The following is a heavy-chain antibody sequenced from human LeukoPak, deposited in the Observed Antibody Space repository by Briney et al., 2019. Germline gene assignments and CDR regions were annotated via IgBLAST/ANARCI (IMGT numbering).Heavy chain of an antibody. CDR3: ARDGTYYDFWSGEYGMDV. D-gene: IGHD3-3*01. V-gene: IGHV3-74*01. CDR1: GFTFSSYW. CDR2: INSDGIST. J-gene: IGHJ6*02. Sequence: GGYLGLSCAASGFTFSSYWMHWVRQAPGKGLVWVSGINSDGISTSYADSVKGRFTISRDNAKNTLYLQMNSLRAEDTAVYYCARDGTYYDFWSGEYGMDVWGQGTTVTVSS.